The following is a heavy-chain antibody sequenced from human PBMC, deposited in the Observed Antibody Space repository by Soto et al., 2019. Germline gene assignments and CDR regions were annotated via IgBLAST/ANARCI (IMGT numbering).Heavy chain of an antibody. J-gene: IGHJ4*02. CDR1: GGSISSGGYS. CDR3: ARIVTAVFDY. D-gene: IGHD2-21*02. Sequence: SETLSLTCAVSGGSISSGGYSWSWIRQPPGKGLEWIGYIYHSGTTYYNPSLKSRVTISVDRSKNQFSLKLSSVTAADTAVYYCARIVTAVFDYWGQGTLVTVSS. V-gene: IGHV4-30-2*01. CDR2: IYHSGTT.